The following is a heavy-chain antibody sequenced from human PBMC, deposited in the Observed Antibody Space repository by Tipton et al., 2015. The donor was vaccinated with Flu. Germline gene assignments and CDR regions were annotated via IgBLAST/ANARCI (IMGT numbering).Heavy chain of an antibody. CDR1: GGSSTSGSYY. J-gene: IGHJ4*02. D-gene: IGHD6-25*01. Sequence: TLSLTCTVSGGSSTSGSYYWSWIRQPAGKGLEWIGRIYPSGSTNYNPSLRSRVTISVDTSKKQFSLTLSSVTAADTAVYYCARRYNSGYDYWGQGTLVTVSS. CDR2: IYPSGST. V-gene: IGHV4-61*02. CDR3: ARRYNSGYDY.